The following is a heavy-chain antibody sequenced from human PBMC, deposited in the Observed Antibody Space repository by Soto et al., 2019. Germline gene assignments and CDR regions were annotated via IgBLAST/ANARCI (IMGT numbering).Heavy chain of an antibody. V-gene: IGHV3-49*04. J-gene: IGHJ5*02. CDR1: GFTFGDYA. Sequence: HPGGSLRLSCTASGFTFGDYAMSWVRQAPGKGLEWVGFIRSKAYGGTTEYAASVKGRFTISRDDSKSIAYLQMNSLKTEDTAVYYCTRVHWLRVFVWLPPWFDPWVQGTLGTVSS. D-gene: IGHD3-9*01. CDR2: IRSKAYGGTT. CDR3: TRVHWLRVFVWLPPWFDP.